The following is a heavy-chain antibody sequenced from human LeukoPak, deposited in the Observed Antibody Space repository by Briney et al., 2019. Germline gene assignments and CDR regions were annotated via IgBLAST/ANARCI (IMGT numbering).Heavy chain of an antibody. CDR1: GFTFSSYW. D-gene: IGHD3-9*01. J-gene: IGHJ6*02. CDR3: ARDPSYYDILTGYYYYYGMDV. CDR2: INSDGSST. V-gene: IGHV3-74*01. Sequence: QPGGSLRLSCAASGFTFSSYWMHWVRQAPGKGLVWASRINSDGSSTSYADSVKGRFTISRDNAKNTLYLQMNSLRAEDTAVYYCARDPSYYDILTGYYYYYGMDVWGQGTTVTVSS.